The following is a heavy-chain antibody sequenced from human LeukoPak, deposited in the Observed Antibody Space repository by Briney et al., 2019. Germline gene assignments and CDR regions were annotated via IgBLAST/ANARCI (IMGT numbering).Heavy chain of an antibody. CDR1: GGSISSYY. V-gene: IGHV4-59*01. Sequence: SETLSLTCTVSGGSISSYYWSWIRQPPGKGLEWIGYIYYSGSTNYNPSLKSRVTISVDTSKNQFSLKLSSVTAADTAVYYCARDSYGSYYLDYWGQGTLVTVSS. CDR2: IYYSGST. D-gene: IGHD5-18*01. CDR3: ARDSYGSYYLDY. J-gene: IGHJ4*02.